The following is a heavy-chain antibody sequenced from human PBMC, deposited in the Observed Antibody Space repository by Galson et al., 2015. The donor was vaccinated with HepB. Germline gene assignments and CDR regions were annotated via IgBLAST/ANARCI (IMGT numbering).Heavy chain of an antibody. CDR3: ARIQYYYGSGSYYVPGVKSGYYYYGMDV. CDR1: GFSLSTSGMC. V-gene: IGHV2-70*11. Sequence: PALVKPTQTLTLTCTFSGFSLSTSGMCVSWIRQPPGKALEWLARIDWDDDKYYSTSLKTRLTISKDTSKNQVVLTMTNMDPVDTATYYCARIQYYYGSGSYYVPGVKSGYYYYGMDVWGQGTTVTVSS. CDR2: IDWDDDK. D-gene: IGHD3-10*01. J-gene: IGHJ6*02.